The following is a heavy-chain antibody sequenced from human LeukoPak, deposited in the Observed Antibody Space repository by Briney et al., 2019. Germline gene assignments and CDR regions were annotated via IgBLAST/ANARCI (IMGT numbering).Heavy chain of an antibody. CDR1: GYTFTSYD. V-gene: IGHV1-18*01. Sequence: VASVKVSCKASGYTFTSYDINWVRQAPGQGLEWMGWISAYNVHTNYAQKLQGRVTMTTDTSTSTAYMELRSLRSDDTAVYYCARIGDYRSSDAFDVWGQGTLVTVSA. CDR3: ARIGDYRSSDAFDV. J-gene: IGHJ3*01. D-gene: IGHD6-13*01. CDR2: ISAYNVHT.